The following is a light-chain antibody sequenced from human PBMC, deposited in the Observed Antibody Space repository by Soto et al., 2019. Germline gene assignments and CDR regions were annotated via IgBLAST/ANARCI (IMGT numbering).Light chain of an antibody. CDR2: GAS. J-gene: IGKJ4*01. CDR3: QQYGSSPLT. CDR1: QSVSSSY. V-gene: IGKV3-20*01. Sequence: EIVLTQSPGTLSLSPGERATLSCRASQSVSSSYLAWYQQKPGQAPRLLIYGASSRATGIPDRFSGNGSGTDFTLTISRLEPEDFAVYYWQQYGSSPLTFGGGTKVEIK.